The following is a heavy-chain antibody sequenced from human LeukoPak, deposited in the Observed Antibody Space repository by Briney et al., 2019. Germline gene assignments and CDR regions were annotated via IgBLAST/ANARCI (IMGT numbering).Heavy chain of an antibody. Sequence: PSETLSLTCTVSGGSISISSYYWGWIRQPPGKGLEWIGSIYYSGSTYYTPSLKSRVTISVDTSKNQFSLKLSSVTAADTAVYYCARDSSSSWYSLSWGQGTLVTVSS. J-gene: IGHJ4*02. CDR1: GGSISISSYY. CDR3: ARDSSSSWYSLS. V-gene: IGHV4-39*07. CDR2: IYYSGST. D-gene: IGHD6-13*01.